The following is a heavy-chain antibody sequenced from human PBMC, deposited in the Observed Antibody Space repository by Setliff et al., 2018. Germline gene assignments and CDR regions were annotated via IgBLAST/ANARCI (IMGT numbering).Heavy chain of an antibody. D-gene: IGHD2-8*01. J-gene: IGHJ4*02. Sequence: ASVKVSCKSSGYTFTNYGVTWVRQAPGQGLEWMGWISPYSGNTYYAPELQGRVTLTTDTSTTTAYLELRSLTSDDTAVYYCSRLVRYCTTTTCQRASGDDYWGQGTLVTVS. CDR1: GYTFTNYG. V-gene: IGHV1-18*01. CDR3: SRLVRYCTTTTCQRASGDDY. CDR2: ISPYSGNT.